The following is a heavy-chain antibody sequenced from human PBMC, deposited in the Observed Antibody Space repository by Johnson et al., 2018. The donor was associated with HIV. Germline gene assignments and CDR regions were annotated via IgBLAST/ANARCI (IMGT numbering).Heavy chain of an antibody. CDR3: ARAHFPYCGGDCYSFAFDI. V-gene: IGHV3-23*04. D-gene: IGHD2-21*02. CDR1: AFTFSSYA. CDR2: ITGSGGST. Sequence: VQLVESGGGLVQPGGSLRLSCAASAFTFSSYAMSWVRQAPGKGLEWVSIITGSGGSTYYADAVKGRFTIPSDDSKNTLYLQMNSLRVEDTAVYYCARAHFPYCGGDCYSFAFDIWGQGTMVTVSS. J-gene: IGHJ3*02.